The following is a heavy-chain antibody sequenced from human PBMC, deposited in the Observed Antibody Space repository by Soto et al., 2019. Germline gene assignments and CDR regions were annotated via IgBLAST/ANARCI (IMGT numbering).Heavy chain of an antibody. V-gene: IGHV3-7*01. D-gene: IGHD3-3*01. CDR2: IKQDGSEK. Sequence: GESLKISCAASGFTFSSYWMSWVRQAPGKGLEWVANIKQDGSEKYYVDSVKGRFTISRDNAKNSLYLQMNSLRAEDTAVYYCARDFWSGYYIDWFDPWGQGTLVTVSS. CDR3: ARDFWSGYYIDWFDP. J-gene: IGHJ5*02. CDR1: GFTFSSYW.